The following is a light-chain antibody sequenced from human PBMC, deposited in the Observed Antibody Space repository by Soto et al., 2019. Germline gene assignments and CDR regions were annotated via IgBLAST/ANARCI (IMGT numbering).Light chain of an antibody. CDR2: DAS. V-gene: IGKV1-5*01. Sequence: DIQMTQSPSTLSASVGDRVTITCRASQSISSWLAWYQQKPGKAPKLLIYDASSLESGVPSGFSGSGSGTELTLTISSLQPDAFAPCYCHQYNSYPYPFGQGDPLEIQ. J-gene: IGKJ2*01. CDR1: QSISSW. CDR3: HQYNSYPYP.